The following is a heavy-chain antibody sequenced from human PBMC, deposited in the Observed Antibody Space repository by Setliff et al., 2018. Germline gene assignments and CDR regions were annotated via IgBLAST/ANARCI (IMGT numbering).Heavy chain of an antibody. D-gene: IGHD3-22*01. V-gene: IGHV4-30-4*08. J-gene: IGHJ2*01. CDR1: TFGDYT. CDR3: ARVAGSTSVSITTLWYFDL. Sequence: TFGDYTMTWVRQSPGKGLEWIGHIYYRGSTYYNPSLRSRLAMSIDTSNNQFSLKLSSVTAADTAVYYCARVAGSTSVSITTLWYFDLWGRGILVTVSS. CDR2: IYYRGST.